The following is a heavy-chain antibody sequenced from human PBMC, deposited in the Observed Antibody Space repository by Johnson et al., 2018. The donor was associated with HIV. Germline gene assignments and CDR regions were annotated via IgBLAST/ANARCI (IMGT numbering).Heavy chain of an antibody. Sequence: VQLVESGGGLVQPGGSLRLSCAASGFTFDDYGMSWVRQAPGKGLEWVSGISWNNGYIGYADSLKGRFTISRDNAKNSLYLQMNSVRAEDMAGDYCAGDRLPSGSDWGGGFGIWGQGTMVTVSS. D-gene: IGHD1-26*01. V-gene: IGHV3-20*04. J-gene: IGHJ3*02. CDR2: ISWNNGYI. CDR3: AGDRLPSGSDWGGGFGI. CDR1: GFTFDDYG.